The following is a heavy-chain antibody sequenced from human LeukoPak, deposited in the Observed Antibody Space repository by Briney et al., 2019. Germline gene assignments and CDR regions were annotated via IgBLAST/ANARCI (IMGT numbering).Heavy chain of an antibody. CDR1: GCTLISYW. CDR3: ARTEDYVWVYY. V-gene: IGHV3-7*01. CDR2: IKQDGSEK. D-gene: IGHD3-16*01. Sequence: GRALRQTCAASGCTLISYWMSGVRQPPGKGREGVANIKQDGSEKYYVDSVKGRFTISRDNAKNSLYLQMNSLRAEDTAVYYCARTEDYVWVYYWGQGTLVTVSS. J-gene: IGHJ4*02.